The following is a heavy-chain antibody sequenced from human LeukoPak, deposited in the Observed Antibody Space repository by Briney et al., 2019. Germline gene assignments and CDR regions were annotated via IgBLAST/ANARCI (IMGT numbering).Heavy chain of an antibody. J-gene: IGHJ4*02. V-gene: IGHV1-69*13. Sequence: GASVKVSCKASGGTFSSYAISWVRQAPGQGLEWMGGIIPIFGTANYAQKFQGRVTITADESTSTAYMELSSPRSEDTAVYYCARDLRYGYNVGLDYWGQGTLVTVSS. CDR3: ARDLRYGYNVGLDY. D-gene: IGHD5-24*01. CDR1: GGTFSSYA. CDR2: IIPIFGTA.